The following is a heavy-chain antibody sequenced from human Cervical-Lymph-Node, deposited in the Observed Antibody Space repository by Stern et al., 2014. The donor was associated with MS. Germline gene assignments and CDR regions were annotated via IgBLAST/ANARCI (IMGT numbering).Heavy chain of an antibody. J-gene: IGHJ4*02. V-gene: IGHV2-5*02. D-gene: IGHD4-11*01. Sequence: QVTLRESGPMLVKPTQTLTLTCNLSGFSITTTGEGVGWIRQPPGKALEWLALIYLDDDTRFNPSLTSMLTITNDTSKTQVVLTMTIMDPVATATYFCAHTRSYSVPLDFHSLAQGTHVTVSS. CDR1: GFSITTTGEG. CDR3: AHTRSYSVPLDFHS. CDR2: IYLDDDT.